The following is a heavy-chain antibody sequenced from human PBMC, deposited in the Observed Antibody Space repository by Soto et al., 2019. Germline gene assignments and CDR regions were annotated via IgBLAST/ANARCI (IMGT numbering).Heavy chain of an antibody. CDR2: IKSKTDGGTT. CDR1: GFTFSNAW. V-gene: IGHV3-15*01. Sequence: GGSLRLSCAASGFTFSNAWMSWVRQAPGKGLEWVGRIKSKTDGGTTDYAAPVKGRFTISRDDSKNTLYLQMNSLKTEDTAVYYCTTVDPELYYYYGRDVWGQGTTVTVSS. J-gene: IGHJ6*02. D-gene: IGHD1-7*01. CDR3: TTVDPELYYYYGRDV.